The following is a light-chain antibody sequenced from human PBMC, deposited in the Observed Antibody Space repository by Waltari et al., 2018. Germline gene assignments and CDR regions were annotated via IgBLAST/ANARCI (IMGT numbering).Light chain of an antibody. CDR1: SSNIGNND. Sequence: QSVLTQPPSVSAAPGQRVTISCSGGSSNIGNNDVSWYQQFPGTAPKLLITDNNKRPFGIPDRFSGSKSGTSATLGITGLQTGDEADYYCATWDSRLSVVVFDGGTKVTVL. CDR2: DNN. V-gene: IGLV1-51*01. CDR3: ATWDSRLSVVV. J-gene: IGLJ3*02.